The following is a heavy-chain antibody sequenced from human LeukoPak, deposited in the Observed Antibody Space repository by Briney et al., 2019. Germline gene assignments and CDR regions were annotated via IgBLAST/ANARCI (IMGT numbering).Heavy chain of an antibody. Sequence: GSLRLSCVASGFTFSSYSMNWVRQAPGKGLEWVSSISSSSSHIYYADSVKGRFTISRDNAKTSLYLQMSSLRAEDSAVYYCARGLPATPANDYWGQGTLVTVSS. D-gene: IGHD2-2*01. V-gene: IGHV3-21*01. CDR3: ARGLPATPANDY. CDR1: GFTFSSYS. CDR2: ISSSSSHI. J-gene: IGHJ4*02.